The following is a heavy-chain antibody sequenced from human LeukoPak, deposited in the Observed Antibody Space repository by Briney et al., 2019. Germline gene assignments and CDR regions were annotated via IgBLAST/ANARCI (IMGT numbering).Heavy chain of an antibody. J-gene: IGHJ4*02. Sequence: PSETLSLTCTVSGGSISSYYWSWIRQPPGKGLEWIGYIYYSGSTNYNPSLKSRVTISVDTSKNQFSLKLSSVTAADTAVYYCARDGVGATETPGVTFDYWGQGTLVTVSS. CDR1: GGSISSYY. V-gene: IGHV4-59*01. CDR3: ARDGVGATETPGVTFDY. D-gene: IGHD1-26*01. CDR2: IYYSGST.